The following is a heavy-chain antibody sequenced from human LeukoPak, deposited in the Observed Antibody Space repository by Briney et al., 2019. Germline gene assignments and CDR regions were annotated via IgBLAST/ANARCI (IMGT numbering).Heavy chain of an antibody. V-gene: IGHV1-58*02. CDR1: GFTFTSSV. CDR3: AAVLNYYGHGWFDP. D-gene: IGHD3-10*01. Sequence: SVKVSCKASGFTFTSSVMQWVRQARGQRLEWIGWIVVGSGNTNYAQKFQERVTITRDMSTSTAYMELSSLRSEDTAVYYCAAVLNYYGHGWFDPWGQGTLVTVSS. CDR2: IVVGSGNT. J-gene: IGHJ5*02.